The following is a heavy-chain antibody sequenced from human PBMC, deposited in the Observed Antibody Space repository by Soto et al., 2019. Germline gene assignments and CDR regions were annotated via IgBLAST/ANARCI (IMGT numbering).Heavy chain of an antibody. CDR1: GGSISSYY. D-gene: IGHD6-19*01. CDR2: IYYSGST. V-gene: IGHV4-59*01. Sequence: QVQLQESGPGLVKPSETLSLTCTVSGGSISSYYWSWILQPPGKGLEWIGYIYYSGSTDYSPSLKSRVTISVDTSKNQFSLKLSSVTAADTAVYYCARGVQWLVRDLNWFDPWGQGTLVTVSS. CDR3: ARGVQWLVRDLNWFDP. J-gene: IGHJ5*02.